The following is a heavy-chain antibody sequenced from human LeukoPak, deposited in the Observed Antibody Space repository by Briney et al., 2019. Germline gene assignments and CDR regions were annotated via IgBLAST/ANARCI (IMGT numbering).Heavy chain of an antibody. CDR2: IKQDGSEK. Sequence: GGSLRLSCAASGFTFSSYWMSWVRQAPGKGLEWVANIKQDGSEKYYVDSVKGRFTISRDNAKNSLYLQMNSLRAEDTALYYWSRRQPGDYEFWSGYFWFDPWGQGTLVTVSS. V-gene: IGHV3-7*03. CDR3: SRRQPGDYEFWSGYFWFDP. J-gene: IGHJ5*02. CDR1: GFTFSSYW. D-gene: IGHD3-3*01.